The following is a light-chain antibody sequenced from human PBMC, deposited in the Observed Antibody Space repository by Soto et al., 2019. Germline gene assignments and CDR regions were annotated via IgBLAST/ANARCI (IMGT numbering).Light chain of an antibody. V-gene: IGLV1-51*01. CDR3: GTWDSSLSAGVV. Sequence: SVLPQPPSVSAAPGQKVTISCSGSSSNIGNNYVSWYQQLPGTAPKLLIYDNNKRPSGIPDRFSGSKSGTSATLGITGLQTGDEADYYCGTWDSSLSAGVVFGTGTKVTVL. J-gene: IGLJ1*01. CDR2: DNN. CDR1: SSNIGNNY.